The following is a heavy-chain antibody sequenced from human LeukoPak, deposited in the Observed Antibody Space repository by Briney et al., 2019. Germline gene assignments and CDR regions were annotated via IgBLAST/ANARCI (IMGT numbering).Heavy chain of an antibody. CDR2: INEDGSEK. Sequence: GGSLRLSCAASGFAFSNAWMSWVRQAPGKGLEWVAHINEDGSEKYYVDSVKGRFTISRDKAKNSLYLQMDSLRAEDTAVYYCARDGPHYDFWSGPADWGQGTLVTVSS. V-gene: IGHV3-7*05. D-gene: IGHD3-3*01. CDR1: GFAFSNAW. CDR3: ARDGPHYDFWSGPAD. J-gene: IGHJ4*02.